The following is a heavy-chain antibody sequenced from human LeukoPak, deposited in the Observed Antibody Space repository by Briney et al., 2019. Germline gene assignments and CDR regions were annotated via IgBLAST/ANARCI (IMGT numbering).Heavy chain of an antibody. Sequence: PSETLSLTCTVSGGSISSYYWSWIRQPPGKGLEWIGYIYYSGSTNYNPSLKSRVTISVDTSKNQFSLKLSSVTAADTAVYYCARGSTVVTPVWLDYWGQGTLVTVSS. CDR3: ARGSTVVTPVWLDY. V-gene: IGHV4-59*01. J-gene: IGHJ4*02. D-gene: IGHD4-23*01. CDR1: GGSISSYY. CDR2: IYYSGST.